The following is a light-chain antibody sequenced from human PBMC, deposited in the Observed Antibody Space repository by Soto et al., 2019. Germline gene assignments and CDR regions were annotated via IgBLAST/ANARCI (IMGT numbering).Light chain of an antibody. Sequence: QSALTQPASVSGSPGQSITISCTGTSSDIGGHNYVSWYQQHPGKAPKLMIYDVNNRPSGVSNRFSGSKSGNTASLTISGLQADDEADYYCSSYRSSTIAIFGGGTKLTVL. J-gene: IGLJ2*01. V-gene: IGLV2-14*01. CDR1: SSDIGGHNY. CDR3: SSYRSSTIAI. CDR2: DVN.